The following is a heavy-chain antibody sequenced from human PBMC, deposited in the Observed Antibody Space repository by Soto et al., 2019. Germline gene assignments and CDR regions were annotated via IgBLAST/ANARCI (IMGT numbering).Heavy chain of an antibody. CDR1: GVSISSSNW. CDR3: AREWIQLWSRTPRGYYGMDV. V-gene: IGHV4-4*02. J-gene: IGHJ6*02. Sequence: SETLSLTCAVSGVSISSSNWWSWVRQPPGKGLEWIGEIYHSGSTNYNPSLKSRVTISVDKSKNQFSLKLSSVTAADTAVYYCAREWIQLWSRTPRGYYGMDVWGQGTTVTVSS. D-gene: IGHD5-18*01. CDR2: IYHSGST.